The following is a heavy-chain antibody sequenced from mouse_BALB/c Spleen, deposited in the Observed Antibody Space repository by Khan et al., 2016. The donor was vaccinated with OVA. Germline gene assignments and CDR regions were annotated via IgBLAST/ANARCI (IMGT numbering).Heavy chain of an antibody. V-gene: IGHV1-7*01. CDR3: ERRGLYGLFAY. Sequence: VQLQQSGAELAKPGASVKMSCTASGYTFTTYWIHWIKQRPGQGLEWIGYINPSTGYTEYNKNFKAKATLTAAESSSPAYMQLNSLTSADSAVYYCERRGLYGLFAYWGQVTLVTVSA. J-gene: IGHJ3*01. D-gene: IGHD2-10*02. CDR2: INPSTGYT. CDR1: GYTFTTYW.